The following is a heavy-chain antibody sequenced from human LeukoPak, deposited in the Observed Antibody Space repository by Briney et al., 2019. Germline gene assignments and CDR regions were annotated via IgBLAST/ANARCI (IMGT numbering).Heavy chain of an antibody. CDR1: GFTLSSYG. D-gene: IGHD3-22*01. CDR3: ARDGGTFKYYYDSSGYPILYYFDY. V-gene: IGHV3-30*19. CDR2: IWYDGSNK. J-gene: IGHJ4*02. Sequence: GGSLRLSCAASGFTLSSYGMHWVRQAPGKGLEWVAVIWYDGSNKYYADSVKGRFTISRDNSKNTLYLQMNSLRAEDTAVYYCARDGGTFKYYYDSSGYPILYYFDYWGQGTLVTVSS.